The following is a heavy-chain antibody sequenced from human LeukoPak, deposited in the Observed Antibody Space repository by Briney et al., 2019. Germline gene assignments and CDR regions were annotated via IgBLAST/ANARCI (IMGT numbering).Heavy chain of an antibody. Sequence: GGSLRLSCAASGFSFSTYWMHWVRQVPGKGPEWVSHITPDGSSTNYADSVKGRFTISRDNAKNTLYLRMNSLRAEDTAVYYCSSQISRGGNWGQGTLVTVSS. D-gene: IGHD3-16*01. J-gene: IGHJ4*02. V-gene: IGHV3-74*01. CDR1: GFSFSTYW. CDR2: ITPDGSST. CDR3: SSQISRGGN.